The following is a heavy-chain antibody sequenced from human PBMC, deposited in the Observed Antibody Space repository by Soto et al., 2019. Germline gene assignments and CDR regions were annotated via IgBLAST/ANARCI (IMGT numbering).Heavy chain of an antibody. CDR2: IYHSGST. Sequence: SETLSLTCAVSGYSISSGYYWGWIRQPPGKGLEWIGSIYHSGSTYYNPSLKSRVTISVDTSKNQFSLKLSSVTAADTAVYYCARTRYGKLDYWGQGTLVTVSS. J-gene: IGHJ4*02. CDR1: GYSISSGYY. V-gene: IGHV4-38-2*01. CDR3: ARTRYGKLDY. D-gene: IGHD3-16*01.